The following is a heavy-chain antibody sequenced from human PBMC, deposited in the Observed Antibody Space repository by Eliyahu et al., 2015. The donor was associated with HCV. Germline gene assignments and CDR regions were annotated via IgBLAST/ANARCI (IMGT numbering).Heavy chain of an antibody. J-gene: IGHJ6*03. Sequence: GKGLEWVANIKQDGSEKYYADSVKGRFTISRDNAKNSLYLQMNSLRAEDTAVYYCAREQLGYYYFYMDVWGKGTTVTVSS. CDR2: IKQDGSEK. D-gene: IGHD6-6*01. CDR3: AREQLGYYYFYMDV. V-gene: IGHV3-7*01.